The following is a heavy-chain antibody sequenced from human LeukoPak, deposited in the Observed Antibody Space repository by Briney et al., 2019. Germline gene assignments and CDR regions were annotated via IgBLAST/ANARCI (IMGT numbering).Heavy chain of an antibody. CDR3: ARGRHYYDSSDYYYEGDAFDI. CDR1: GYTFTTYN. J-gene: IGHJ3*02. Sequence: GASVKVSCKVSGYTFTTYNINWVRQAPGQGLEWMGWISGYNGNTNYAQKLQGRVTMTTDTSTSTAYMELRSLISDDAAVYYCARGRHYYDSSDYYYEGDAFDIWGQGTMVTVSS. CDR2: ISGYNGNT. D-gene: IGHD3-22*01. V-gene: IGHV1-18*01.